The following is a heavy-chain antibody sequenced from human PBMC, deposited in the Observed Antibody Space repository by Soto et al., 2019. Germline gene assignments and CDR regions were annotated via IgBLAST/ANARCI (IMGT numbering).Heavy chain of an antibody. D-gene: IGHD3-22*01. CDR2: IYPGDSDT. V-gene: IGHV5-51*01. CDR3: ARLPYDSSGLYYYYGKDV. J-gene: IGHJ6*02. Sequence: GESLKISCKASGYSFTSYWIGWVRQMPGKGLEWMGIIYPGDSDTRYSPSFQGQVTISADKSISTAYLQWSSLKASDTAMYYCARLPYDSSGLYYYYGKDVWGQGTTVTVSS. CDR1: GYSFTSYW.